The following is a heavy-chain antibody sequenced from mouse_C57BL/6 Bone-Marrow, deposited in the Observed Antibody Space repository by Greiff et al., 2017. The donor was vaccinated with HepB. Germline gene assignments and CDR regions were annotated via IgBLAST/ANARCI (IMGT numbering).Heavy chain of an antibody. Sequence: QVQLKESGAELVRPGTSVKMSCKASGYTFTNYWIGWAKQRPGHGLEWIGDIYPGGGYTNYNEKFKGKATLTADKSSSTAYMQFSSLTSEDSAIYYCARIYYGSSYLDYWGQGTTLTVSS. V-gene: IGHV1-63*01. D-gene: IGHD1-1*01. CDR2: IYPGGGYT. CDR3: ARIYYGSSYLDY. J-gene: IGHJ2*01. CDR1: GYTFTNYW.